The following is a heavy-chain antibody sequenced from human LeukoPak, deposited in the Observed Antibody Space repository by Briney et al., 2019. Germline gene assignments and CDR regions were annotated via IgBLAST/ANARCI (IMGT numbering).Heavy chain of an antibody. V-gene: IGHV3-13*01. Sequence: PGGSLRLSCAASGFTLSEYDMHWVRQTPGRGLEWVSGIGTLGGAQYPESVEGGFTISRENPKNSLYLQMNSLRHRDTAGYYCTRGVGVDLARGIMASFDYWGQGSPVTVS. J-gene: IGHJ4*02. CDR3: TRGVGVDLARGIMASFDY. CDR1: GFTLSEYD. D-gene: IGHD3-10*01. CDR2: IGTLGGA.